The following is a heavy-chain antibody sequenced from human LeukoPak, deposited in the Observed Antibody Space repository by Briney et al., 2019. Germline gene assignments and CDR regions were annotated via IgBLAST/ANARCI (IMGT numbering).Heavy chain of an antibody. D-gene: IGHD2-21*01. J-gene: IGHJ3*02. CDR1: GFTFSDYH. Sequence: GGSLRLSCAASGFTFSDYHMSWIRQAPGKGLEWVSYISNSGSTIYYADSVRGRFTISRDNAKNSLFLQVNSLRAEDTALYYCARDTGESLVFDIWGQGTMVTVS. V-gene: IGHV3-11*01. CDR2: ISNSGSTI. CDR3: ARDTGESLVFDI.